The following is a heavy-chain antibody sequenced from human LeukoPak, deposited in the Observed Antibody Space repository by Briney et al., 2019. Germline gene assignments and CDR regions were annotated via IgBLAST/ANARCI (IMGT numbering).Heavy chain of an antibody. Sequence: ASVKVSCKASGYTFTSYGISWVRQAPGQGLEWMGWISSYNGNTNYAQKLQGRVTMTTDTSTSTAYMELRSLRSDDTAVYYCARGRPYGSGSYYNVVGYWGQGTLVTVSS. J-gene: IGHJ4*02. CDR2: ISSYNGNT. CDR1: GYTFTSYG. V-gene: IGHV1-18*01. CDR3: ARGRPYGSGSYYNVVGY. D-gene: IGHD3-10*01.